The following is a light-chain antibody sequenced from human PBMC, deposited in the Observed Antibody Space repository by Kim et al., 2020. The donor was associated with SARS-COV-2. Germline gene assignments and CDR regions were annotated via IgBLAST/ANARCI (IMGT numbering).Light chain of an antibody. CDR1: AVPKQY. V-gene: IGLV3-25*03. J-gene: IGLJ2*01. CDR3: QSADSSGTYPVV. Sequence: PGQTARTTCSGDAVPKQYAYWYQQKPGQAPVLVIYKDSERPSGIPERFSGSSSGTTVTLTISGVQAEDEADYYCQSADSSGTYPVVFGGGTQLTVL. CDR2: KDS.